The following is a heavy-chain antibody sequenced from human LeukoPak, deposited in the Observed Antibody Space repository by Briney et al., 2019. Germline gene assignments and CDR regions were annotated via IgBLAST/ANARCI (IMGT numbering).Heavy chain of an antibody. V-gene: IGHV4-59*08. Sequence: PSETLSLTCSVSGVSVGGYYWSSIRQPPGKGLEWIGYIYYTGDTNCNPSLKSRVTVSLDTSRDQVSLRLTSVTAADTAVYYCARHPFATPFDYWGQGTLVTVSS. CDR2: IYYTGDT. J-gene: IGHJ4*02. D-gene: IGHD1-26*01. CDR3: ARHPFATPFDY. CDR1: GVSVGGYY.